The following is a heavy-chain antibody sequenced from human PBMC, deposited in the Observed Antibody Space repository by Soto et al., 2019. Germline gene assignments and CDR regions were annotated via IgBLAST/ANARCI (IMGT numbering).Heavy chain of an antibody. CDR1: GGSISSYY. Sequence: QVQLQESGPGLVKPSETLSLTCTVSGGSISSYYWSWIRQPPGKGLEWIGYIYYSGSTNYNPSLKXRXTXSXXTSKNQFSLKLSSVTAADTAVYYGAREGVSSSWYNYYGMDVWGQGTTVTVSS. V-gene: IGHV4-59*01. CDR2: IYYSGST. D-gene: IGHD6-13*01. J-gene: IGHJ6*02. CDR3: AREGVSSSWYNYYGMDV.